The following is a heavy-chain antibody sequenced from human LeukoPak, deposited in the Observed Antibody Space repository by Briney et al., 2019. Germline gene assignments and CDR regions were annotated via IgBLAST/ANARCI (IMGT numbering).Heavy chain of an antibody. CDR3: ARDPKWEGWNTEGRVMDV. Sequence: SSVNVSCKASGYTFMKYGLSWVRQATGQGLEWLGWISTYNGNTKYAEKFQGRVTMTTDTSTSTAYMELRSLRSDDTAVYHCARDPKWEGWNTEGRVMDVWGQGTTVTVSS. V-gene: IGHV1-18*01. CDR2: ISTYNGNT. J-gene: IGHJ6*02. CDR1: GYTFMKYG. D-gene: IGHD1-26*01.